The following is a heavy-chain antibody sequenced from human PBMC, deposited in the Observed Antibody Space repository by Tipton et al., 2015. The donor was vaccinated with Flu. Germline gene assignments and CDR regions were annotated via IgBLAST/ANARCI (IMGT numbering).Heavy chain of an antibody. Sequence: TLSLTCTVSGGSIRGYYWNWIRQPAGKALEWIGRIYTTGSTTYNPSLKSRVTISLDTSKNQFSLKLSSVTAADTAVYYCSRDFCSGGFCYPDYWGQGTLVTVSS. CDR3: SRDFCSGGFCYPDY. CDR2: IYTTGST. J-gene: IGHJ4*02. D-gene: IGHD2-15*01. V-gene: IGHV4-4*07. CDR1: GGSIRGYY.